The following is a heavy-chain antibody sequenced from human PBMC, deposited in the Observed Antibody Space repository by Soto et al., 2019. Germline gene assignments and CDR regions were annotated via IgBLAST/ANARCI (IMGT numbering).Heavy chain of an antibody. D-gene: IGHD1-26*01. V-gene: IGHV4-59*01. CDR2: IYYSGST. CDR1: GGSISSYY. Sequence: SETLSLTCTVSGGSISSYYWSWIRQPPGKGLEWIGYIYYSGSTNYNPSLKSRVTISVDTSKNQFSLKLSSVTAADTAVYYCAREWDYYYGMDVWGQGTTVTVSS. CDR3: AREWDYYYGMDV. J-gene: IGHJ6*02.